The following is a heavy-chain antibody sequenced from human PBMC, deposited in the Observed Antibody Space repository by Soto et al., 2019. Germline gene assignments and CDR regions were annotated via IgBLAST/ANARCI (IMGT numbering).Heavy chain of an antibody. V-gene: IGHV1-3*01. J-gene: IGHJ4*02. CDR2: INAGNGNT. Sequence: ASVKVSCKASGYTFTSYAIHWVRQAPGQRLEWMGWINAGNGNTKYSQKLQGRVTITRDTSASTAYMELSSLRSEDTAVYYCARDHPKAWEPLRENYYFDYWGQGTLVTVSS. CDR1: GYTFTSYA. D-gene: IGHD1-26*01. CDR3: ARDHPKAWEPLRENYYFDY.